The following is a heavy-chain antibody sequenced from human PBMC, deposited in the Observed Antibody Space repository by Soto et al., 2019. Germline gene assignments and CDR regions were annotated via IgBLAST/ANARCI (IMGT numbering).Heavy chain of an antibody. D-gene: IGHD3-3*01. CDR2: ISAYNGST. Sequence: GASVKVSCKASGYTFTSYGISWVRQAPGQGLEWMGWISAYNGSTNYAQKLQGRVTMTTDTSTSTAYMELRSLRSDDTAVYYCARDRPVLRFLEWSPKAHWGQGTLVTVSS. J-gene: IGHJ4*02. CDR3: ARDRPVLRFLEWSPKAH. CDR1: GYTFTSYG. V-gene: IGHV1-18*01.